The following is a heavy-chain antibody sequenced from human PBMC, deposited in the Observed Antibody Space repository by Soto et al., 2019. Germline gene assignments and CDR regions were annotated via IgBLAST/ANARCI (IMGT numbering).Heavy chain of an antibody. D-gene: IGHD2-8*02. CDR1: GGSLTGYY. CDR3: ARGYWFRGFDS. J-gene: IGHJ4*02. Sequence: QVQLQQWGAGLLKPSETLSLTCAVSGGSLTGYYWGWIRQPPGKGLEWIGQLNHGGSPNYKPSLRSRVTISLDTSKNQFALRLTSVTAADTAVYYWARGYWFRGFDSWGQGSLVTVSS. CDR2: LNHGGSP. V-gene: IGHV4-34*01.